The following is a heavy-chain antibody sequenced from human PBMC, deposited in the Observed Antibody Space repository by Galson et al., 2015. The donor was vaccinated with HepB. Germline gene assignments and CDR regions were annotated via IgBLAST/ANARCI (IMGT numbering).Heavy chain of an antibody. V-gene: IGHV1-2*05. D-gene: IGHD4-17*01. CDR3: AREGYGERRYFDY. J-gene: IGHJ4*02. CDR1: GYTFTGYY. CDR2: INPNSGGT. Sequence: SVKVSCKASGYTFTGYYMHWVRQAPGQGLEWMGRINPNSGGTNYAQKFQGRVTMTRDTSISTAYMELSRLRSDDTVVYYCAREGYGERRYFDYWGQGTLVTVSS.